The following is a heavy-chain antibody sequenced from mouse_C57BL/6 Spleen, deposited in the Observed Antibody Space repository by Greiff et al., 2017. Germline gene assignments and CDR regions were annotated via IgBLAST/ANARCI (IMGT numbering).Heavy chain of an antibody. CDR2: INPNNGGT. V-gene: IGHV1-22*01. CDR1: GYTFTDYN. J-gene: IGHJ2*01. CDR3: AAIYDGYYDFDY. D-gene: IGHD2-3*01. Sequence: EVQLQQSGPELVKPGASVKMSCKASGYTFTDYNMHWVKQSHGKSLEWIGYINPNNGGTSYNQKFKGKTTLTVNKSSSTAYMELRSLTSEASAVYYCAAIYDGYYDFDYWGQGTTLTVSS.